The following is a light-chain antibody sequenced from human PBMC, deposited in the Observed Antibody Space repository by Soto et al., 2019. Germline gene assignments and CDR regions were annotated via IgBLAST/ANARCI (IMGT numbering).Light chain of an antibody. V-gene: IGKV3-20*01. J-gene: IGKJ1*01. CDR1: QSVSSSY. CDR2: GAS. CDR3: QQYGSSPGT. Sequence: EIVLTQSPGTLSLSAGERATLSCRASQSVSSSYLAWYQQKPGQAPRLLIYGASSRATGIPDRFSGSGSGTDFTLTISRLDPEDFAVYYCQQYGSSPGTFGQGTKVEIK.